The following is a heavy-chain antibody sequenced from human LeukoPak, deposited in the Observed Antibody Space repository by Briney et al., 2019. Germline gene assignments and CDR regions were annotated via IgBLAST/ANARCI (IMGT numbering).Heavy chain of an antibody. Sequence: GASVKVSCKASGYTFTGYYIHWVRQAPGQGLEWMGWINFNSGGTNSAQKFQGRVTMTRDTSITTAYMDLTSLRSDDTAVYYCAREANYYGSDKAGFDIWGQGTMVTVSS. J-gene: IGHJ3*02. CDR3: AREANYYGSDKAGFDI. CDR1: GYTFTGYY. D-gene: IGHD3-10*01. CDR2: INFNSGGT. V-gene: IGHV1-2*02.